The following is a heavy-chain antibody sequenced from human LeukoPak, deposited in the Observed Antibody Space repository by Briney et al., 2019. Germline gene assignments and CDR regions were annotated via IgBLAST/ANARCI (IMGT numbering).Heavy chain of an antibody. CDR3: ARGGGQLERLGY. Sequence: ASVKVSCKASGYTFTGYYMHWVRQAPGQGLEWMEWINPNSGDTNHAQKFQGRVTMTGDTSISTAYMEVSRLRSDDTAVYYCARGGGQLERLGYWGQGTLVTVSS. V-gene: IGHV1-2*02. CDR1: GYTFTGYY. D-gene: IGHD1-1*01. J-gene: IGHJ4*02. CDR2: INPNSGDT.